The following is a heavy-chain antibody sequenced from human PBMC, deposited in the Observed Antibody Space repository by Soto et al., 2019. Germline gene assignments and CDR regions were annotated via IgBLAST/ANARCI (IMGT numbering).Heavy chain of an antibody. CDR1: GFTFDDYA. CDR3: AKKVTTGHYFDY. V-gene: IGHV3-9*01. Sequence: DVQLVESGGGLVQPGRSLRLSCAASGFTFDDYAMHWVRQAPGKGLEWVSGISWNSGSIGYADSVKGRFTISRDNAKNSLYLQMNSLRAEDTALYYCAKKVTTGHYFDYWGQGTLVTVSS. CDR2: ISWNSGSI. J-gene: IGHJ4*02. D-gene: IGHD4-17*01.